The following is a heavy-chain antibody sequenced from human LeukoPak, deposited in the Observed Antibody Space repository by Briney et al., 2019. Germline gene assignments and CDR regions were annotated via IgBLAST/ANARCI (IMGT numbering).Heavy chain of an antibody. D-gene: IGHD2/OR15-2a*01. Sequence: PSETLSLTCTVSGGSVSSGDLYCTWIRQPPGKGQEWIGYIFYSGATNYNPSLKSRVTISLDTSKNQFSLKLTSVTAADTAVYYCARESSDTYFYYRRGNRDAFDIWGQGTMVTVSS. CDR2: IFYSGAT. V-gene: IGHV4-61*08. CDR1: GGSVSSGDLY. J-gene: IGHJ3*02. CDR3: ARESSDTYFYYRRGNRDAFDI.